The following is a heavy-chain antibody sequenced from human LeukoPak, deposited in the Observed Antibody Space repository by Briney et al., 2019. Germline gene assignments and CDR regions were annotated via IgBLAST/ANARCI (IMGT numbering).Heavy chain of an antibody. D-gene: IGHD6-13*01. V-gene: IGHV4-39*07. CDR2: IYYSGST. Sequence: SETLSLTCTVSGGSISSTTYYWGWIRQPPGKRLEWIGSIYYSGSTYYNPSLKSRVTISVDTSKNQFSLKLSSVTAADTAVYYCARYSSSWYLGSYFDYWGQGTLVTVSS. J-gene: IGHJ4*02. CDR1: GGSISSTTYY. CDR3: ARYSSSWYLGSYFDY.